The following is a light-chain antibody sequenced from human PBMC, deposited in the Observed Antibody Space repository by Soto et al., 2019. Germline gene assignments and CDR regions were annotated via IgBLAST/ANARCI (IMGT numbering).Light chain of an antibody. CDR1: QSITSW. J-gene: IGKJ4*01. CDR2: KAS. CDR3: QQYNSYPLT. V-gene: IGKV1-5*03. Sequence: DIPMTQSPSTLSASVGDRVTITCRASQSITSWLAWYQQKPGKAPKLLIYKASSLESGVPSRFSGSGSGTEFTLTISSLQPDDFATYYCQQYNSYPLTFGGGTKVEIK.